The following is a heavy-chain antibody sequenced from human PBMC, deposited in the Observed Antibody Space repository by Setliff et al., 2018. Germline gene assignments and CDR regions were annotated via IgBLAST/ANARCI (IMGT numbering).Heavy chain of an antibody. J-gene: IGHJ4*02. CDR3: AREIRYYYDNLGTLDY. D-gene: IGHD3-22*01. Sequence: ASVKVSCKASGYTFTSYYMHWVRQAPGQGIEWMGIINPSVGSTSYAQKFQGRVTMTRDTSTSTVYMELSSLRSEDTAVYYCAREIRYYYDNLGTLDYWGQGALVTVSS. CDR1: GYTFTSYY. V-gene: IGHV1-46*01. CDR2: INPSVGST.